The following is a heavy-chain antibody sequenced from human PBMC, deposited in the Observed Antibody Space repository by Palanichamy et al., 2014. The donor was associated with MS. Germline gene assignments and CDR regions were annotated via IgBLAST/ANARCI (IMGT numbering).Heavy chain of an antibody. D-gene: IGHD4-23*01. V-gene: IGHV3-33*01. CDR2: IWYDGSNK. CDR3: ARADYGGSPYYYGMDV. CDR1: GFTFGSYG. Sequence: QVHLVESGGGVVQPGRSLRLSCAASGFTFGSYGMHWVRQAPGKGLEWVAVIWYDGSNKYHADSVKGRFTISRDNSKNTLYLQMDSLRVEDTAVYSCARADYGGSPYYYGMDVWGQGTTVTVSS. J-gene: IGHJ6*02.